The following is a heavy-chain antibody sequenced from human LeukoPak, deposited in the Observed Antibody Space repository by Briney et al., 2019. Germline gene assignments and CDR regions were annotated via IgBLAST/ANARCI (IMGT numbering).Heavy chain of an antibody. Sequence: PGGSLRLSCAASGFTFSSYSMNWVRQAPGKGLEWVSYISSSSSSTIHYADSVKGRFTISRDNAKNSLYLQMNSLRAEDTAVYYCARDPGEQLALFDYWGQGTLVTVSS. CDR3: ARDPGEQLALFDY. J-gene: IGHJ4*02. CDR1: GFTFSSYS. D-gene: IGHD6-6*01. V-gene: IGHV3-48*01. CDR2: ISSSSSSTI.